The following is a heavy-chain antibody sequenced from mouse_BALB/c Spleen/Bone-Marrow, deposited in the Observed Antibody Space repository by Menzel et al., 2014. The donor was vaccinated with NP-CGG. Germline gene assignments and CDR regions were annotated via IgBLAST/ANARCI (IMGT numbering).Heavy chain of an antibody. CDR3: ARGEGYDGWYFDA. CDR1: GYTFTDYA. Sequence: LVESGPALFFLFLSVISSCKGSGYTFTDYAMHWVKQSHAKSLEWIGVISTYSGNTNYNQKFKGRATMTVDKSSSTAYMELARLTSENSAIYYCARGEGYDGWYFDAWGAGTTVTVSS. J-gene: IGHJ1*01. V-gene: IGHV1-67*01. D-gene: IGHD2-2*01. CDR2: ISTYSGNT.